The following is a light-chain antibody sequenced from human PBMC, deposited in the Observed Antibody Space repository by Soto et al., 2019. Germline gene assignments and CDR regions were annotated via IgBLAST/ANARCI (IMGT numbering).Light chain of an antibody. CDR1: SSDVGAYNY. V-gene: IGLV2-14*01. CDR3: SSYPSSSPVV. Sequence: QSVLTQPASVSGSPGQSITISCTGTSSDVGAYNYVSWYQQHPGKAPKLMIYDVSNRPSGVSDRFSGSKSGNTASLTISGLQAEDEADYYCSSYPSSSPVVFGGGTKLTVL. J-gene: IGLJ2*01. CDR2: DVS.